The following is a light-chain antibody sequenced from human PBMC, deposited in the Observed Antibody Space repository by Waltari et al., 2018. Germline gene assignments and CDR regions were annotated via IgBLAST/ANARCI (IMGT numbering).Light chain of an antibody. J-gene: IGLJ3*02. V-gene: IGLV2-23*01. CDR2: AGS. Sequence: QSALTQPASVSGSPGQSITISCTGTSSDVGSYNLVSWYQQHPGKAPKRMIYAGSKRPSGVSNRFSGSKSGNTASLTISGRQAEDEADYYCCSYAGSSNWVFGGGTKLTVL. CDR1: SSDVGSYNL. CDR3: CSYAGSSNWV.